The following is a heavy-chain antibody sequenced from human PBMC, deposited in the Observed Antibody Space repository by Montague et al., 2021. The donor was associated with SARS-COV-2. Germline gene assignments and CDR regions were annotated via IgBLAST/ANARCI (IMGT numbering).Heavy chain of an antibody. CDR3: VRMPDQVWLDY. CDR1: GFSLSTSGMC. V-gene: IGHV2-70*01. CDR2: IDWDDDK. D-gene: IGHD5-18*01. Sequence: PALVKPTQTLTLTCTFSGFSLSTSGMCVSWIRQPPGKALEWPAVIDWDDDKSYSTSLKTRLTISKDTSKNQVVLTMTNMDPVDTATYYCVRMPDQVWLDYWGQGILVTVSS. J-gene: IGHJ4*02.